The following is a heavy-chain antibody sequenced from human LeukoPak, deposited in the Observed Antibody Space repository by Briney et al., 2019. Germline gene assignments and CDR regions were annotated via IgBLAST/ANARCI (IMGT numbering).Heavy chain of an antibody. D-gene: IGHD2/OR15-2a*01. CDR3: ASGRVYRAFDI. J-gene: IGHJ3*02. Sequence: AAVKVSCKTSGYTFTGYYIHWVRQAPGQGLEWMGWINPNSGGTNYAQNFQGRVTMTRDTSISTAYLDLSRLKYNDTAVYYCASGRVYRAFDIWGQGTMVTVSS. V-gene: IGHV1-2*02. CDR1: GYTFTGYY. CDR2: INPNSGGT.